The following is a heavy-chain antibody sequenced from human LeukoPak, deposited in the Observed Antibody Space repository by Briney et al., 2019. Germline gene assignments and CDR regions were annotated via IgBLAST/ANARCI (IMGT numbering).Heavy chain of an antibody. V-gene: IGHV4-39*01. Sequence: SETLSLTCTVSGGSISSSSHFWGWIRQPPGKGLEWIGNIYYGGNTYYNPSLKSRVTISVDTSKNQFSLKLRSVTAADTAVYYCARGSVSGQYYGSGSYYARWGQGTLVTVSS. CDR3: ARGSVSGQYYGSGSYYAR. D-gene: IGHD3-10*01. CDR2: IYYGGNT. J-gene: IGHJ4*02. CDR1: GGSISSSSHF.